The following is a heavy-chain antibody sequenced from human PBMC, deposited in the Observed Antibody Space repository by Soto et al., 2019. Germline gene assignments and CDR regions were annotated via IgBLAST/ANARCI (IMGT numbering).Heavy chain of an antibody. CDR2: IYPGDSDT. D-gene: IGHD2-2*02. CDR1: GYSFTSYW. J-gene: IGHJ4*02. Sequence: LKISCKGSGYSFTSYWIGWVRQMPGKGLEWMGIIYPGDSDTRYSPSFQGQGTISADKSISTAYLQWSSLKASDTAIYYCARLNGCSSTSCYRARYYFDYWGEGTLVTVSS. V-gene: IGHV5-51*01. CDR3: ARLNGCSSTSCYRARYYFDY.